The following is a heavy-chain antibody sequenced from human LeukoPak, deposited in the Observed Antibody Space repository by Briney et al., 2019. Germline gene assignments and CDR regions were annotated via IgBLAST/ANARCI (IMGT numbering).Heavy chain of an antibody. CDR1: GFTFSSYW. D-gene: IGHD3-22*01. J-gene: IGHJ3*02. CDR3: ARGPITMMPRGAFDI. Sequence: GGSLRLSCAASGFTFSSYWMSWVRQAPGKGLEWVANIKQGGSEKYYVDSVNCRFTISRDNAKKSLYLQMNSLRAEDTAVYYCARGPITMMPRGAFDIWGQGTMVTVSS. CDR2: IKQGGSEK. V-gene: IGHV3-7*03.